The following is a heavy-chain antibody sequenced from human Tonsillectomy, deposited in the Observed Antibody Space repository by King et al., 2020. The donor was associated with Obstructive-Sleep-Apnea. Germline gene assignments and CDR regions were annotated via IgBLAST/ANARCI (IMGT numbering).Heavy chain of an antibody. V-gene: IGHV3-30*04. CDR1: GFTFSSYA. CDR2: ISYDGSNK. J-gene: IGHJ4*02. D-gene: IGHD6-19*01. Sequence: VQLVESGGGVVQPGRSLRLSCAASGFTFSSYAMHWVRQAPGKGLEWVAVISYDGSNKYYADSVKGRFTISRDNSKNTVYLQMNSLRAEDTAVYYCARFAESSGWPDFDYWGQGTLVTVSS. CDR3: ARFAESSGWPDFDY.